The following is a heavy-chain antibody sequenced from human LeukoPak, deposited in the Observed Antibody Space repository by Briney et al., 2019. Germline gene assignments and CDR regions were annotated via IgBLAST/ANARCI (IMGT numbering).Heavy chain of an antibody. D-gene: IGHD3-3*01. CDR2: ISSSSSYI. J-gene: IGHJ4*02. Sequence: PGGSLRLSCAASGFTFNTYTMNWVRQAPGKGLEWISSISSSSSYIYYADSVKGRFTISRDNAKNSLYLQMNSLRAEDTAVYYCARTYYDFWSGRGNDYWGQGTLVTVSS. V-gene: IGHV3-21*01. CDR3: ARTYYDFWSGRGNDY. CDR1: GFTFNTYT.